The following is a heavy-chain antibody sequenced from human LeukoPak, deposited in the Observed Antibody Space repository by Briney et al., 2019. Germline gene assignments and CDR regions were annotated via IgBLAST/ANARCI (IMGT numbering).Heavy chain of an antibody. V-gene: IGHV3-48*02. CDR1: GFTFSSYS. J-gene: IGHJ4*02. D-gene: IGHD3-9*01. Sequence: GGSLRLSCAASGFTFSSYSMNWVRQAPGKGLEWISNIRTTAEGAKYAYYADSVKGRVTISRDDGKNTLYLHMNSLRDDDTAVYYCATDQRYAFDYWGQGILVTVSS. CDR3: ATDQRYAFDY. CDR2: IRTTAEGAKYA.